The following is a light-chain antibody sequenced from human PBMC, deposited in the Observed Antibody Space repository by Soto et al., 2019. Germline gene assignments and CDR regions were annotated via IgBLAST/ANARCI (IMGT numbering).Light chain of an antibody. CDR3: QQSYSTPQIT. CDR2: AAS. Sequence: IQMTQSPSSLSASVGDRVTITCRASQSIAGYLNWYQQKPGKAPKLLIFAASSLPSGVPSRFSGSGSGTDFTLTINSLQPEDFATYYCQQSYSTPQITFGQGTRLEIK. J-gene: IGKJ5*01. V-gene: IGKV1-39*01. CDR1: QSIAGY.